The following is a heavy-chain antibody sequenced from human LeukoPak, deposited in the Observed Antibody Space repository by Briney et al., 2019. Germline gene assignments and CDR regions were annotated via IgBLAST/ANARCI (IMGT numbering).Heavy chain of an antibody. D-gene: IGHD4-11*01. Sequence: PSETLSLTCTVSGGSISSGDYYWSWIRQPPGKGLEWIGYIYYSGSTYYNPSLKSRVTISVDTSRKQFSLKLSSVTAADTAVYYCARSKRGSLHYDYWGQGTLVTVSS. J-gene: IGHJ4*02. CDR2: IYYSGST. CDR3: ARSKRGSLHYDY. CDR1: GGSISSGDYY. V-gene: IGHV4-30-4*01.